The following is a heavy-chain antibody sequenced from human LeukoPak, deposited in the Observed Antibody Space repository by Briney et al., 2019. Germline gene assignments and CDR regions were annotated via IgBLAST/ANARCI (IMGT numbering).Heavy chain of an antibody. CDR1: GYTFTSYS. CDR2: ISAYNGNS. J-gene: IGHJ4*02. CDR3: AREQQLIRGDH. D-gene: IGHD6-13*01. Sequence: GASVKVSCKASGYTFTSYSINWVRQAPGQGLEWMGWISAYNGNSHYTQKFQGRVTMTTDTSTSTAYMELRSLRSDDTAVYYCAREQQLIRGDHWGQGTLVTVSS. V-gene: IGHV1-18*01.